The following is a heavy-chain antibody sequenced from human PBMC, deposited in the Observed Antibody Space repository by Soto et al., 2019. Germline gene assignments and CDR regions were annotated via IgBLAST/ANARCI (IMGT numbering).Heavy chain of an antibody. J-gene: IGHJ4*02. CDR1: GFTFSSYG. CDR2: ISSSSSTI. V-gene: IGHV3-48*01. Sequence: PGGSLRLSCAAAGFTFSSYGMSWVRQAPGKGLEWVSYISSSSSTIYYADSVKGRFIISRDNSKNTLYLQMKSLRAEDTALYYCANNLRGYRGYGGFDNWGLGTLVTVSS. CDR3: ANNLRGYRGYGGFDN. D-gene: IGHD5-12*01.